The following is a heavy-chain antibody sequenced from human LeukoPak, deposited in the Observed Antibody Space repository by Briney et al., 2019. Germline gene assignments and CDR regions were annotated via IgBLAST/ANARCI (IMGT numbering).Heavy chain of an antibody. V-gene: IGHV3-74*03. CDR1: GFTFTSYW. CDR2: INSDGSTT. Sequence: GGSLRLSCAASGFTFTSYWMHWVRQAPGKGLVWVSLINSDGSTTKHADSVKGRFTMSRDNAKNTLYLEMNSLRGEDTAVYYCATGGSSGWYHFEYWGQGTLVTVSS. J-gene: IGHJ4*02. D-gene: IGHD6-19*01. CDR3: ATGGSSGWYHFEY.